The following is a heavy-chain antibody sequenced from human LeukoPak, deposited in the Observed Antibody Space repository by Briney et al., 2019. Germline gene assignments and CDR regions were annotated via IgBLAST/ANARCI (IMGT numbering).Heavy chain of an antibody. D-gene: IGHD1-26*01. V-gene: IGHV4-39*07. J-gene: IGHJ6*02. CDR3: ARVVRWGSSGSPYYYYGMDV. CDR1: GDSFSSVTDY. CDR2: GDYSGGT. Sequence: SETLSLTCTVSGDSFSSVTDYWAWIRQPPGKGLEWIASGDYSGGTYYNPSLESRVAISADMSKNQFSLKLTSVTGADTAVYYCARVVRWGSSGSPYYYYGMDVWGQGTTVTVSS.